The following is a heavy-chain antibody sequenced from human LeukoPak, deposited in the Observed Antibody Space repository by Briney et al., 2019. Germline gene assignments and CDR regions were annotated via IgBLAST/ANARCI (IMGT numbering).Heavy chain of an antibody. V-gene: IGHV1-8*03. CDR1: GYTFTSYD. Sequence: EASVKVSCKASGYTFTSYDIKWVRQATGQGLEWMGWMNPNRGNTGYAQKFQGRVTITRNTSISTAYMELSSLRSEDTAVYYCARDKGLRYFDWFLSDAFDIWGQGTMVTVSS. J-gene: IGHJ3*02. D-gene: IGHD3-9*01. CDR3: ARDKGLRYFDWFLSDAFDI. CDR2: MNPNRGNT.